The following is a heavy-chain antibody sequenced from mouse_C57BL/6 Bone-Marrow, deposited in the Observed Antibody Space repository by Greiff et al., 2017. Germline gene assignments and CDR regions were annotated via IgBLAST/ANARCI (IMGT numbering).Heavy chain of an antibody. J-gene: IGHJ2*01. CDR1: GFNIKDDY. CDR2: IDPENGDT. V-gene: IGHV14-4*01. CDR3: TTLDGSVFDY. Sequence: VQLQQSGAELVRPGASVKLSCTASGFNIKDDYMHWVKQRPEQGLEWIGWIDPENGDTEYASKFQGKATITADTSSNTAYLQLSSLTSEDTAVYYCTTLDGSVFDYWGQGTTLTVSS. D-gene: IGHD1-1*01.